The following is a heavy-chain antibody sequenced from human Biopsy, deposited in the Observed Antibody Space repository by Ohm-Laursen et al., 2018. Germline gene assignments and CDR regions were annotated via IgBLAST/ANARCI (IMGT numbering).Heavy chain of an antibody. J-gene: IGHJ6*01. V-gene: IGHV1-69*04. CDR3: ARDKTVLNYYFASDV. Sequence: SVKVSCKASGGTFNNYGITWMRQAPGQGLEWVGRIISMVGTPKYAQKFQGRATITVDKSTSTAYLDLSSLKSEDTAVYYCARDKTVLNYYFASDVWGQGTTVTVSS. CDR2: IISMVGTP. D-gene: IGHD2/OR15-2a*01. CDR1: GGTFNNYG.